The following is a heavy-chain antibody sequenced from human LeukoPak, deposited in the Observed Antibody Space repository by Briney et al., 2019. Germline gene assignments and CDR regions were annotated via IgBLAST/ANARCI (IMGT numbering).Heavy chain of an antibody. CDR3: ARGHYSRIFDY. V-gene: IGHV4-39*07. D-gene: IGHD4-11*01. Sequence: SETLSLTCTVSGGSISSGGYYWSWIRQPPGKGLEWIGEINHSGSTNYNPSLKSRVTISVDTSKNQFSLKLSSVTAADTAVYYCARGHYSRIFDYWGQGTLVTVSS. CDR1: GGSISSGGYY. J-gene: IGHJ4*02. CDR2: INHSGST.